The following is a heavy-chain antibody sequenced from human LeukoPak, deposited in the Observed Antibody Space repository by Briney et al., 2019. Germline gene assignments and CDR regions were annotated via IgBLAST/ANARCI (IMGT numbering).Heavy chain of an antibody. J-gene: IGHJ6*02. V-gene: IGHV4-59*01. CDR2: IYYSGST. CDR3: ARGRASYPYGMDV. CDR1: GGSISSYY. D-gene: IGHD2-21*01. Sequence: SETLSLTCTVSGGSISSYYWSWIRQPPGKGLEWIGYIYYSGSTNYNPSLKSRVTISVDTSKNQFSLKLSSVTAADTAVYYCARGRASYPYGMDVWGQGTTVTVSS.